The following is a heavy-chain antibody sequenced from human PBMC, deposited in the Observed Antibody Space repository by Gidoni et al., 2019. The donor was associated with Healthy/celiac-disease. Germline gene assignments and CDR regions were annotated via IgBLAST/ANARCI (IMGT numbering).Heavy chain of an antibody. J-gene: IGHJ5*02. CDR1: GGSISSSNW. D-gene: IGHD3-3*01. Sequence: SQTCAVSGGSISSSNWWSWVRQPPGKGLEWIGEIYHSGSTNYNPSLKSRVTISVDKSKNQFSLKLSSVTAADTAVYYCARSYATYYDFWSGYSPNWCDPWGQGTLVTVSS. V-gene: IGHV4-4*02. CDR3: ARSYATYYDFWSGYSPNWCDP. CDR2: IYHSGST.